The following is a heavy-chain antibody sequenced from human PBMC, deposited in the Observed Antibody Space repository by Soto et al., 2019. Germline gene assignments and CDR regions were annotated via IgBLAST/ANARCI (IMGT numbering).Heavy chain of an antibody. CDR2: ISSSSSYI. Sequence: GGSLRLSCAASGFTFSSYSMNWVRQAPGKGLEWVSSISSSSSYIYYADSVKGRFTISRDNAKNSLYLQMNSLRAEDTAVYYCAREVSKRQPQGDYWGQGTLVTVSS. D-gene: IGHD6-25*01. CDR1: GFTFSSYS. CDR3: AREVSKRQPQGDY. V-gene: IGHV3-21*01. J-gene: IGHJ4*02.